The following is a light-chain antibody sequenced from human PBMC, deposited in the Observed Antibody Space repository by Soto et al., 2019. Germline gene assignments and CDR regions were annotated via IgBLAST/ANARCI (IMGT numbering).Light chain of an antibody. CDR3: QQYNNWPWT. CDR2: SAS. J-gene: IGKJ1*01. CDR1: QSSSDT. Sequence: EIVMTQSPATLSVSPGGRATLSCRASQSSSDTLAWYQQKPGQAPRLLIYSASRRATGFPGRFSGSGSGTDFTLTISSLQSEDLAVYYCQQYNNWPWTFGQGTKVEIK. V-gene: IGKV3-15*01.